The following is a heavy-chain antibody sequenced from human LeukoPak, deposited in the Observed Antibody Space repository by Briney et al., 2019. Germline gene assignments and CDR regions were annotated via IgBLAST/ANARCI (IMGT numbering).Heavy chain of an antibody. D-gene: IGHD6-13*01. J-gene: IGHJ4*02. V-gene: IGHV1-69*01. Sequence: SVKVSCKASGGTFSSYAISWVRQAPGQGLEWMGGIIPIFGTANYAQKFQGRVTITADESTSTAYMELSSLRSEDTAVYYCARDRTNFPHVSSWKPDFDYWGQGTLVTVSS. CDR1: GGTFSSYA. CDR2: IIPIFGTA. CDR3: ARDRTNFPHVSSWKPDFDY.